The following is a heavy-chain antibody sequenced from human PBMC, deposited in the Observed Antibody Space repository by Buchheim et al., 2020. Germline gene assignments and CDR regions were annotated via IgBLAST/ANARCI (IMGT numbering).Heavy chain of an antibody. V-gene: IGHV3-23*01. CDR1: GFTFSSYA. CDR2: ISGSVGST. D-gene: IGHD3-22*01. J-gene: IGHJ4*02. Sequence: EVQLLESGGGLVQPGGSLRLSCAASGFTFSSYAMSWVRQAPGKGLEWVSAISGSVGSTYYADSVKGRFTIARDNSQNPPSLQMNSLRAEDTAVYYCAKDLSLYYYDSSGDYWGQGTL. CDR3: AKDLSLYYYDSSGDY.